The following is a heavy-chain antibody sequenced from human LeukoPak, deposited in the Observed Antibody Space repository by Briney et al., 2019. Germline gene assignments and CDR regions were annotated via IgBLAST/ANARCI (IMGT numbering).Heavy chain of an antibody. CDR1: GYTFTSYY. CDR3: ARDGHDTSGYYWAWSFDL. CDR2: INPSGGST. J-gene: IGHJ2*01. Sequence: GASVKVSCKASGYTFTSYYMHWVRQAPGQGLEWMGIINPSGGSTSYAQKFQGRVTMTRDMSTSTVYMELSSLRSEDTAVYYCARDGHDTSGYYWAWSFDLWGRGTLVTVSS. D-gene: IGHD3-22*01. V-gene: IGHV1-46*01.